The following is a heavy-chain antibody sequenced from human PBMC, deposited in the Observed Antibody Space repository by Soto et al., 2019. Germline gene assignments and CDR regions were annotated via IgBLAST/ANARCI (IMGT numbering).Heavy chain of an antibody. V-gene: IGHV4-59*03. CDR1: GDSINSYY. D-gene: IGHD3-10*01. CDR2: FYYTGST. J-gene: IGHJ4*02. Sequence: SETLSLTCTVSGDSINSYYWSWIRQAPGKGLEWIGFFYYTGSTSYNPSLKSRVTILADTSKKVFSLKMTSMTAADTAVYYCAASYYFASGSYHDYWGQGTLVTVLL. CDR3: AASYYFASGSYHDY.